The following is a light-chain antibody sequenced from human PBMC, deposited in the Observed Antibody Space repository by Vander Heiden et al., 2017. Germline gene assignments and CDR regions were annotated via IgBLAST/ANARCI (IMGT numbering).Light chain of an antibody. CDR2: EVS. J-gene: IGLJ2*01. CDR3: CSSAGSSTFVV. Sequence: QSALTQPASVSGSPGQSIPISCTGTSSDVGSYNLVSWYQQHPGKAPKRMMDEVSKRPSGVSNRFSGYKAGNTASRKISGLQAEDEADDYCCSSAGSSTFVVFGGGTKLTVL. CDR1: SSDVGSYNL. V-gene: IGLV2-23*02.